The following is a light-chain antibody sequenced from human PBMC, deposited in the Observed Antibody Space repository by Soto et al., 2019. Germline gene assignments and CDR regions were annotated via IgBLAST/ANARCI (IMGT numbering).Light chain of an antibody. CDR1: TGAVTSGHY. CDR3: LLSYTGTRV. V-gene: IGLV7-46*01. CDR2: DTN. J-gene: IGLJ3*02. Sequence: QAVVTQEPSLTVSPGGTVTLTCGSSTGAVTSGHYPYWFQLTPGQAPRPLIYDTNNKHSWTPARFSGSLLGGKAALILSGAQSEDEAEYYCLLSYTGTRVFGGGTQLTVL.